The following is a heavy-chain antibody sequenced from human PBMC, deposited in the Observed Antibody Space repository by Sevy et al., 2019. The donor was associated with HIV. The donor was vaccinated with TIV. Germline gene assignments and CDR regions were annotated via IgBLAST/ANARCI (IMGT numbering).Heavy chain of an antibody. V-gene: IGHV4-61*02. Sequence: SETLSLTCTVSGDSINSGNHWWSWIRQPAGKGLEWIGRVYRSGRTMYNPSLKSRVTMSVDTSKNQFSLIISSLIAADTAIYYCARDGIRWDYYRGMDVWGQGTTVTVSS. D-gene: IGHD1-7*01. CDR1: GDSINSGNHW. CDR2: VYRSGRT. J-gene: IGHJ6*02. CDR3: ARDGIRWDYYRGMDV.